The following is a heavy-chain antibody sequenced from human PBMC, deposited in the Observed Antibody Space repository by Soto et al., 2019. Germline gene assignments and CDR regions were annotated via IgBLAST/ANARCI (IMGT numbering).Heavy chain of an antibody. CDR1: DDSIGNYQ. J-gene: IGHJ5*02. Sequence: LSQTLSLACTVSDDSIGNYQWGRLRQSPGKGLEWIGYIWYSSSVGYNRSLEIRITISVDSTHDQFSLDLSPVTAADTAVYFCARGMYYPRSGYYPPEWCEPWGPGTLVT. V-gene: IGHV4-59*12. CDR3: ARGMYYPRSGYYPPEWCEP. D-gene: IGHD3-3*01. CDR2: IWYSSSV.